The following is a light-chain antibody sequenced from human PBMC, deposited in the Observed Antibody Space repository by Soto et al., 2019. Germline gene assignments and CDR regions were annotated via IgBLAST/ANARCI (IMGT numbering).Light chain of an antibody. Sequence: DIVLTQSPGSLSLSPGETATLSCRASQNIRTYLAWYQQKPGHAPRLLIHHASNSATGIPDRFSGAGSGTDYTLTISRLEPEDSAVYFCQQYGNSPLYTFGQGTKVEIK. V-gene: IGKV3-20*01. CDR1: QNIRTY. J-gene: IGKJ2*01. CDR3: QQYGNSPLYT. CDR2: HAS.